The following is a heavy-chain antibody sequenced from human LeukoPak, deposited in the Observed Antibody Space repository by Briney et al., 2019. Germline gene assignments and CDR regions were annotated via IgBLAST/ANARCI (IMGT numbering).Heavy chain of an antibody. D-gene: IGHD6-13*01. V-gene: IGHV1-8*01. CDR1: GYAFTRHY. J-gene: IGHJ6*03. CDR3: ARGWHSSSWNKHSYYYYYYYMDV. Sequence: GASVKVSCKASGYAFTRHYIQWVRQATGQGLEWWGWMNPNSGITGHAQKYHGRVTMTRNTSISTAYMELSRMSYEDTAVYYCARGWHSSSWNKHSYYYYYYYMDVWGKGTTVTISS. CDR2: MNPNSGIT.